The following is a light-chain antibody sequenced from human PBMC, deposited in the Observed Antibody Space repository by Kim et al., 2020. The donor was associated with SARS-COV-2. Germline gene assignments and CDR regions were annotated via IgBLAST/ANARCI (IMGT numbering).Light chain of an antibody. CDR3: CSYSGSYPHI. CDR1: SRDVGPHNL. Sequence: QSALTQPPSVSGSPGQSVTIACTGTSRDVGPHNLVSWYRQHPGKAPKLMISDVNKRPSGVPDRFSGSKSGTTASLTISGLQAEDEADYYCCSYSGSYPHIFGTGTKVTVL. CDR2: DVN. J-gene: IGLJ1*01. V-gene: IGLV2-11*01.